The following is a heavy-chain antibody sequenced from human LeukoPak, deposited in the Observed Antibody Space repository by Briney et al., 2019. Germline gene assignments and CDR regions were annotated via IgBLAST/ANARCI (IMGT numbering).Heavy chain of an antibody. CDR3: AREARYSSSSDFDY. CDR2: ISAYNGNT. D-gene: IGHD6-6*01. Sequence: RASVKVSCKASGYTFTSYGISWVRQAAGQGLEWMGLISAYNGNTNYAQKLQGRVTMTTDTSTSTAYMELRSLRSDDTAVYYCAREARYSSSSDFDYWGQGTLVTVSS. CDR1: GYTFTSYG. J-gene: IGHJ4*02. V-gene: IGHV1-18*01.